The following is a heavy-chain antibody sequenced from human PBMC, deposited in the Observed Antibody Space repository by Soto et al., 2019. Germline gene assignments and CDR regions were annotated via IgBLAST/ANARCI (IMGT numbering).Heavy chain of an antibody. CDR2: ISGSGGST. Sequence: GGSLRLSCAASGFTFSSYAMSWVRQAPAKGLEWVSAISGSGGSTYYADSVKGRFTISRDNSKNTLYLQMNCLRAEDTAVYYCAKAEYSSSWYYSPFDPWGQGTLVTVSS. CDR3: AKAEYSSSWYYSPFDP. J-gene: IGHJ5*02. V-gene: IGHV3-23*01. CDR1: GFTFSSYA. D-gene: IGHD6-13*01.